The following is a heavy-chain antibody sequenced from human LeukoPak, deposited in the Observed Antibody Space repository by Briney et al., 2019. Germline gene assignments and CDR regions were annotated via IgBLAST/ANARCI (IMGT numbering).Heavy chain of an antibody. CDR2: INPRGTST. D-gene: IGHD4-23*01. V-gene: IGHV1-46*01. CDR3: ARDNSMHERGWWFDP. Sequence: ASVKVSCKASGYTFTGYYMHWVRQAPGQGLEWMGVINPRGTSTIYAEKFQGRIIMTRDLSTTTDYMELSSLKSDDTAVYCCARDNSMHERGWWFDPWGQGTLVTVSS. J-gene: IGHJ5*02. CDR1: GYTFTGYY.